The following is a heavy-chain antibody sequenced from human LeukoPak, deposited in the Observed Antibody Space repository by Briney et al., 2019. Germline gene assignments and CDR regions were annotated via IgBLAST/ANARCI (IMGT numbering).Heavy chain of an antibody. CDR2: IKSKTYGGTT. CDR1: GFTFSNAW. Sequence: GGSLRLSCAASGFTFSNAWMSWVRHAPGKGLEWVGRIKSKTYGGTTDYAAPVRGRFTISRDDSKTTLYLQMNSLKTEDTAVYYCTTANGIVDWHDYWGQGTLVTVSS. CDR3: TTANGIVDWHDY. J-gene: IGHJ4*02. D-gene: IGHD2-15*01. V-gene: IGHV3-15*01.